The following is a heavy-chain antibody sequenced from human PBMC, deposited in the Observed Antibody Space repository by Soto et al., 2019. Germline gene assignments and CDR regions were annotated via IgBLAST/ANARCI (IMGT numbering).Heavy chain of an antibody. J-gene: IGHJ5*02. Sequence: GGSLRLSCAASGFAIYYYNMNWVRQAPGRGLEWVSSISGSGIDIHYTDSVKGRFTISRANAKTSLYLQRDSLRPEDTANYYCAREGVTTYADYYVDRWGYGALVPVSS. CDR2: ISGSGIDI. V-gene: IGHV3-21*01. CDR1: GFAIYYYN. CDR3: AREGVTTYADYYVDR. D-gene: IGHD3-22*01.